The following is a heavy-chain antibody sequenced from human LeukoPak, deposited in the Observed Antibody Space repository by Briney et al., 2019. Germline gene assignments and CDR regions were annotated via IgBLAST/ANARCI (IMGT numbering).Heavy chain of an antibody. J-gene: IGHJ2*01. Sequence: AXXXXSFRXYYWRWIRQPPGKGLEWIGEINHSGSTNYNPSLKSRVTISVDTSKNQFSLKLSSVTAADTAVYYFPRGWAAHLFFDLWGRGTLVTVSS. CDR2: INHSGST. D-gene: IGHD6-25*01. V-gene: IGHV4-34*01. CDR3: PRGWAAHLFFDL. CDR1: XXSFRXYY.